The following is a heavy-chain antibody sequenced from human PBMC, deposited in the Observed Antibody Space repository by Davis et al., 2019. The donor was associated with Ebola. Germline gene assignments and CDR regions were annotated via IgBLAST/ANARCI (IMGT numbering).Heavy chain of an antibody. Sequence: GESLKISCAASGFTFSSYGMHWVRQAPGKGLEWVAVIWYDGSNKYYADSVKGRFTISRDNSKNTLYLQMNSLRAEDTAVYYCARDGGGSYYSYFDYWGQGTLVTVSS. CDR1: GFTFSSYG. CDR3: ARDGGGSYYSYFDY. J-gene: IGHJ4*02. D-gene: IGHD1-26*01. CDR2: IWYDGSNK. V-gene: IGHV3-33*01.